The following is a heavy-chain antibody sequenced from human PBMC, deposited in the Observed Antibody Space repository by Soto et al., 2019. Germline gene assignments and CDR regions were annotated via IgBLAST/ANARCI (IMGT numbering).Heavy chain of an antibody. CDR2: IYYSGST. Sequence: SETLSLTCTVSGGSISSGGYYWSWIRQHPGKGLEWIAYIYYSGSTYYNPSLKSRVTMSLDTSKNQFSLKLSSVTAADTAVYYCARGRAGFFWSRRRHNWFDPWGQATLVTVSS. CDR1: GGSISSGGYY. CDR3: ARGRAGFFWSRRRHNWFDP. J-gene: IGHJ5*02. V-gene: IGHV4-31*03. D-gene: IGHD3-3*01.